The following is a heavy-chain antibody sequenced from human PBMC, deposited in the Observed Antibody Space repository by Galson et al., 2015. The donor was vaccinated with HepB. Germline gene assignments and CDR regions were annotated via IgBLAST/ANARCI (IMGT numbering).Heavy chain of an antibody. Sequence: SLRLSCAASGFTFNSYWMSWVRQAPGKGLEWVANIKQDGSEKYYVDSVKGRFTISRDNAKNSLYLQMNSLRTEDTAVYYCARHPPLGINWGQGTLVTVSS. CDR3: ARHPPLGIN. CDR2: IKQDGSEK. V-gene: IGHV3-7*03. D-gene: IGHD3-10*01. J-gene: IGHJ4*02. CDR1: GFTFNSYW.